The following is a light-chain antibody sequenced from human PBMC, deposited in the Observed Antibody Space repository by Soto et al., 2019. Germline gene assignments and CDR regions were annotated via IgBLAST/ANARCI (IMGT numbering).Light chain of an antibody. CDR3: ETWGTGFQF. V-gene: IGLV4-69*01. J-gene: IGLJ2*01. CDR1: SGHSSYA. CDR2: LNNDGSH. Sequence: QPVLTQSPSASASLGASVKLTCTLSSGHSSYAIAWHQKQPGKGPRYLMDLNNDGSHTKGDGIPDRFSGSSSGADRYLIISRLQSEDEADYYCETWGTGFQFFGGGTQLTVL.